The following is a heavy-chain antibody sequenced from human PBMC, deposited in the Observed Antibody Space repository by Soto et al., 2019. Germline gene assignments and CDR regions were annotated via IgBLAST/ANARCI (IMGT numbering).Heavy chain of an antibody. CDR2: ISSSGSTI. CDR3: TRQGGGSWAYGMDV. J-gene: IGHJ6*02. Sequence: GSLRLSCAASGFTFSPYSMNWVRQAPGKGLEWVSYISSSGSTIYYADSVKGRFTLSRDTAKSSLYLQMNSLRDEDTAVYYCTRQGGGSWAYGMDVWGQGTTVTVSS. D-gene: IGHD1-26*01. CDR1: GFTFSPYS. V-gene: IGHV3-48*02.